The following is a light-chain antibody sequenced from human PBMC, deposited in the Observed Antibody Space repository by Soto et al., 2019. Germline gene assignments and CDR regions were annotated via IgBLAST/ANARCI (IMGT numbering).Light chain of an antibody. CDR2: EVN. V-gene: IGLV2-8*01. Sequence: QSALTQPPSASGSPGQSVTISCTGTSSDVGGYNYVSWYQQHPGKGRKLMVYEVNKRPSGVPDRFSGSKSGNTASLTVAGLQAEDEADYYCTSYAGGNNVFGTGTKLTVL. J-gene: IGLJ1*01. CDR3: TSYAGGNNV. CDR1: SSDVGGYNY.